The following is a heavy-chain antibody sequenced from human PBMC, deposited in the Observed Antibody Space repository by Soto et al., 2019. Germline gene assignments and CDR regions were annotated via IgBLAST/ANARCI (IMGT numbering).Heavy chain of an antibody. D-gene: IGHD3-3*01. CDR1: GLTFGSHA. V-gene: IGHV3-23*01. Sequence: HPGGSLRLSCTVSGLTFGSHAMSWVRQAPGKGLECVSGISGSGGTTFYADSVKGRFTISRDNSKKTLYLQMNSLRAEDTAVYYCAKTPYDFWSSGQYLFDHWGQGTLVTVSS. J-gene: IGHJ4*02. CDR3: AKTPYDFWSSGQYLFDH. CDR2: ISGSGGTT.